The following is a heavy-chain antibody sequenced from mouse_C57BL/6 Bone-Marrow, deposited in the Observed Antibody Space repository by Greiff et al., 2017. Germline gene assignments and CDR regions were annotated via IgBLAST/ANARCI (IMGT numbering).Heavy chain of an antibody. V-gene: IGHV5-12*01. J-gene: IGHJ1*03. CDR1: GFTFSDYY. CDR3: AALRDGYFDV. D-gene: IGHD1-1*01. Sequence: EVQGVESGGGLVQPGGSLKLSCAASGFTFSDYYMYWVRQTPEKRLEWVAYISNGGGSTYYPDTVKGRFTISRDNAKNTLYLHMSRLKSEDTAMYYCAALRDGYFDVWGTGTTVTVSS. CDR2: ISNGGGST.